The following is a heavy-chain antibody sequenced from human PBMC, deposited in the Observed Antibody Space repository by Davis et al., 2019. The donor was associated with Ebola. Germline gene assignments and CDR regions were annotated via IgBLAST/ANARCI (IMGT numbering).Heavy chain of an antibody. V-gene: IGHV3-21*01. CDR2: ISSSSSYI. Sequence: GESLKISCAAPGFTFSSYSMNWVRQAPGKGLEWVSSISSSSSYIYYADSVKGRFTISRDNAKNSLYLQMNSLRAEDTAVYYCAREPATMLDYWGQGTPVTVSS. D-gene: IGHD3-10*02. CDR3: AREPATMLDY. J-gene: IGHJ4*02. CDR1: GFTFSSYS.